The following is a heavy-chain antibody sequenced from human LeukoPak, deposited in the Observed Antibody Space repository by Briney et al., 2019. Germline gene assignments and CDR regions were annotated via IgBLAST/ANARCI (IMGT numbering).Heavy chain of an antibody. CDR2: IYYSGST. CDR3: ARLPFNLRLWGAFDI. J-gene: IGHJ3*02. Sequence: SETLSLTCTVSGGSISSYYWSWLRQPPGKGLEWIGYIYYSGSTNYNPSLKSRVTISVDTSKNQFSLKLSSVTAADTAVYYCARLPFNLRLWGAFDIRGQGTMVTVSS. D-gene: IGHD7-27*01. CDR1: GGSISSYY. V-gene: IGHV4-59*08.